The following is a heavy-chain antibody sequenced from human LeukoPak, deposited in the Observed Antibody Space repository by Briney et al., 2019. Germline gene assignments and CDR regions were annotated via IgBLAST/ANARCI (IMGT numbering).Heavy chain of an antibody. Sequence: GGSLRLSCAASGFTFSSYAMSWVRQAPGKGLEWVSAISGSGGSTYYADSVKGRFTISRDNSKNTLYLQMNSLRAEDTAVYYCAKGGRGDPFSYGIYCSSTSCYSFDYWGQGTLVTVSS. CDR1: GFTFSSYA. V-gene: IGHV3-23*01. CDR3: AKGGRGDPFSYGIYCSSTSCYSFDY. CDR2: ISGSGGST. J-gene: IGHJ4*02. D-gene: IGHD2-2*01.